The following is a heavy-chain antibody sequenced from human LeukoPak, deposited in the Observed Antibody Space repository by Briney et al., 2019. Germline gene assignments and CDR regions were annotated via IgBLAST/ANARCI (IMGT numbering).Heavy chain of an antibody. V-gene: IGHV4-59*01. D-gene: IGHD1-14*01. CDR3: ARGEVYRSYYYYGMDV. J-gene: IGHJ6*02. CDR1: GGSISSYY. Sequence: SETLSLTCTVSGGSISSYYWSWIRQPPGKGLEWIGYIYYSRSTNYNPSLKSRVTISVDTSKSQFSLKLSSVTAADTAVYYCARGEVYRSYYYYGMDVWGQGTTVTVSS. CDR2: IYYSRST.